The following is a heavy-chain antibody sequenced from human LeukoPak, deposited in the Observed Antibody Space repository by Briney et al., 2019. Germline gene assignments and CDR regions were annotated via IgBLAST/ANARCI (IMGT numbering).Heavy chain of an antibody. D-gene: IGHD5-18*01. Sequence: PSETLSLTCTVSGVSMNRFYWAWIRQPAGRGLEWIGRIHSGGTTNYNPSLESRLTISLDTSKNQFSLNLNSVTAADTAVYYCARDSPDGYTSGHYYYYLDVWGKGTTVTVSS. J-gene: IGHJ6*03. CDR1: GVSMNRFY. CDR3: ARDSPDGYTSGHYYYYLDV. CDR2: IHSGGTT. V-gene: IGHV4-4*07.